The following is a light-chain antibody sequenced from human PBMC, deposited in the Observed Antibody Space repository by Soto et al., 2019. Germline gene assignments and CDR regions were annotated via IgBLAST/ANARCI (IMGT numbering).Light chain of an antibody. CDR3: CSYTSSTTLV. CDR1: RGDIGGYNY. Sequence: QSALTQPASVSASPGQSITISCTGTRGDIGGYNYVSWYQQHPGKAPKLMIYDVYHRPSGVSNRFSASKSGNTASLTISGLQAEDEADYYCCSYTSSTTLVFGTGTKLTVL. V-gene: IGLV2-14*03. CDR2: DVY. J-gene: IGLJ1*01.